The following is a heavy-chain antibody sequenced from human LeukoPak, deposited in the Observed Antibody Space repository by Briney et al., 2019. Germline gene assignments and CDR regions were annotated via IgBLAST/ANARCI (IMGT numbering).Heavy chain of an antibody. D-gene: IGHD3-3*01. CDR2: ISFDGGNK. CDR3: ARDRDDFWSGYYLYYYYGMDV. V-gene: IGHV3-30*03. J-gene: IGHJ6*02. Sequence: PGRSLRLSCAVSGFTFRNYGMHWVRQAPGKGLEWVAVISFDGGNKYYTDSVKGRFTISRDNSKNTLYLQMDSLRTEDTAVYYCARDRDDFWSGYYLYYYYGMDVWGQGTTVTVSS. CDR1: GFTFRNYG.